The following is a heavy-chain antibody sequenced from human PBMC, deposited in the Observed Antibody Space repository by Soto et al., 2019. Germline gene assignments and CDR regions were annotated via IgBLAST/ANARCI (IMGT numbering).Heavy chain of an antibody. J-gene: IGHJ5*02. CDR1: GFTFSGSA. Sequence: PGGSLRLSCAASGFTFSGSAMHWVRQASGKGLEWVGRIRSKANSYATAYAASVKGRFTVSRDDSKNTAYLQMNSLKTEDTAVYYCTRQEFFGVVNWFDPWGKGTLVPVSS. V-gene: IGHV3-73*01. D-gene: IGHD3-3*01. CDR2: IRSKANSYAT. CDR3: TRQEFFGVVNWFDP.